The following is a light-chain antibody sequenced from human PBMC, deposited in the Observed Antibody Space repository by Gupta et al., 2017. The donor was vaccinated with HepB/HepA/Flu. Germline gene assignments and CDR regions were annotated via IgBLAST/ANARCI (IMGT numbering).Light chain of an antibody. J-gene: IGLJ2*01. CDR1: KLGEKF. V-gene: IGLV3-1*01. CDR2: QDS. Sequence: SYELTQPPSVSVSPGQTATFTCSGDKLGEKFANWYQQRPGQSPVLVIYQDSKRPSGIPERLSGSNSGNTATLTIRGTQAMDEADYYCQALYSYNVVFGGGTKLTVL. CDR3: QALYSYNVV.